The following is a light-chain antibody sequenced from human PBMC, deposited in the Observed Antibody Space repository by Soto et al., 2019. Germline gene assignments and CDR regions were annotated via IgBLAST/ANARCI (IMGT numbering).Light chain of an antibody. Sequence: DIQMTQSPSSLSASVGDRVTITCRASQSISTWLAWFQQKPGKAPKLLIYRASSLESGAPSRFSGTGSGTEFTLTISRLEPEDFAVYYCQQYGSSPYTFGQGTKLEIK. J-gene: IGKJ2*01. V-gene: IGKV1-5*03. CDR2: RAS. CDR3: QQYGSSPYT. CDR1: QSISTW.